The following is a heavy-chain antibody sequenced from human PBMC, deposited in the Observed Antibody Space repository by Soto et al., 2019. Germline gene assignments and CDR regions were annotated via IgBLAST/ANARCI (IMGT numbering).Heavy chain of an antibody. J-gene: IGHJ6*02. Sequence: SQTLSLTCAISGDRVSSNSAAWNWIRQSPSRGLEWLGRTYYRSKWYNDYAVSVKSRITINPDTSKNQFSLQLNSVTPEDTAVYYCARGWGYCSSTSCYVYYYYGMDVWGQGTTVTV. V-gene: IGHV6-1*01. CDR2: TYYRSKWYN. CDR3: ARGWGYCSSTSCYVYYYYGMDV. D-gene: IGHD2-2*01. CDR1: GDRVSSNSAA.